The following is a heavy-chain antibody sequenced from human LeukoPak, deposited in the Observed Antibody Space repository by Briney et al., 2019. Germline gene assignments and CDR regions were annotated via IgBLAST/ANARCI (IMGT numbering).Heavy chain of an antibody. CDR1: GGSVSSGSYY. Sequence: SETLSLTCAVSGGSVSSGSYYWSWIRQPPGKGLGWNGYIYYSESTNYNPSLKSRVTISVDTSKTQFCLTLSSVTAADTTVYYCARERNCGGDCYIDAFDIWGQGTTGTVSS. CDR3: ARERNCGGDCYIDAFDI. J-gene: IGHJ3*02. D-gene: IGHD2-21*02. CDR2: IYYSEST. V-gene: IGHV4-61*01.